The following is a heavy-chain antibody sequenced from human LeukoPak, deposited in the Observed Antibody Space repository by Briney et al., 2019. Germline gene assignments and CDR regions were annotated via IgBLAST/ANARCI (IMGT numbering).Heavy chain of an antibody. CDR2: INWNGGST. CDR1: GFTFDDYG. J-gene: IGHJ3*02. D-gene: IGHD2-2*01. CDR3: AGLRAVVPDDAFDI. Sequence: GGSLRLSCAASGFTFDDYGMSWLRQAPGKGLEWVSGINWNGGSTGYAESVKGRFTISRDNAKNSLYLQMNSLRNEDTALYYCAGLRAVVPDDAFDIWGQGSLVTVSS. V-gene: IGHV3-20*04.